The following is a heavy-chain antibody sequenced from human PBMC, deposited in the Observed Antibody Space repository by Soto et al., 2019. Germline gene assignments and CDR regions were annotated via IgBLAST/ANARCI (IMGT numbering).Heavy chain of an antibody. CDR1: WVKFGNVC. D-gene: IGHD2-21*02. Sequence: WGFLGLPWGAAWVKFGNVCRNRVRQAPRKGLGWVGRIKSKTDGRTTDYAATVKGRFTISRDDSKNTLYLQMNSLKTEDTAVYYCTTELRDCHYSYGMDVWGQGTTVTVSS. CDR2: IKSKTDGRTT. V-gene: IGHV3-15*07. J-gene: IGHJ6*02. CDR3: TTELRDCHYSYGMDV.